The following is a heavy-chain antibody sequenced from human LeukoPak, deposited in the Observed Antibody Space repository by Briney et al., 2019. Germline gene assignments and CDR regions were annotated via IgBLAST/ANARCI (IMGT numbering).Heavy chain of an antibody. Sequence: GGSLRLSCAASGFTFTNYAMSWVRQAPGKGLEWVSAISGNGGSTYYADSVKGRFTISRDNSKNTLYLQMSGLRAEDTAVYYCAKEPSYCTNGVCYSRVFDRWGQGTLVTVSS. CDR2: ISGNGGST. CDR3: AKEPSYCTNGVCYSRVFDR. J-gene: IGHJ5*02. CDR1: GFTFTNYA. D-gene: IGHD2-8*01. V-gene: IGHV3-23*01.